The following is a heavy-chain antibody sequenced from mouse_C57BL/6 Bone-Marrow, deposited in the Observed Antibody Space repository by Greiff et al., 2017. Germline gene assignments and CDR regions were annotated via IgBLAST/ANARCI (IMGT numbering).Heavy chain of an antibody. Sequence: EVQRVESGGGLVKPGGSLKLSCAASGFTFSSYAMSWVRQTPEKRLEWVATISDGGSYTYYPDNVKGRFTISRDNAKNNLYLQMSHLKSEDTAMYYCAREGGWLLPDYWGQGTTLTVSS. D-gene: IGHD2-3*01. J-gene: IGHJ2*01. CDR2: ISDGGSYT. V-gene: IGHV5-4*01. CDR3: AREGGWLLPDY. CDR1: GFTFSSYA.